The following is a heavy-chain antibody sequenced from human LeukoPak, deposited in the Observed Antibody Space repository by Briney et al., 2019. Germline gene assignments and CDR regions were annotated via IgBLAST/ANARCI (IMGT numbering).Heavy chain of an antibody. CDR1: GFSLSDYY. CDR3: ARDYSNKGHDC. J-gene: IGHJ4*02. Sequence: GGSLRLSCAASGFSLSDYYMTWIRQAPGKGLEWGSYISNGGSNTIHYADSVKGRFTISRDYAKNSLFLQMNSLRAEDTAVYYCARDYSNKGHDCWGQGTLVTVSS. D-gene: IGHD2-21*01. CDR2: ISNGGSNTI. V-gene: IGHV3-11*01.